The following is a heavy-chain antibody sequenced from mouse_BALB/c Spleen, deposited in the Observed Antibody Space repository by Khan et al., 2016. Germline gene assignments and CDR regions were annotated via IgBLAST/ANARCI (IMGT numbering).Heavy chain of an antibody. V-gene: IGHV1-80*01. D-gene: IGHD2-14*01. CDR1: GFAFSSYW. CDR3: AIGTPFAN. J-gene: IGHJ3*01. CDR2: IYPGDGDT. Sequence: QVQLKQSGAELVRPGSSVKISCKASGFAFSSYWMNWVKQRPGQGLEWIGQIYPGDGDTNYNGKFKGKATLTADTSSSTAYVKLSILTYEDSAVYFCAIGTPFANWGQVTLVTVSA.